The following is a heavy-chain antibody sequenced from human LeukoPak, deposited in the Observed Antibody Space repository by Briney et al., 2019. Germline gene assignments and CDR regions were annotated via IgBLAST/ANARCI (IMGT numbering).Heavy chain of an antibody. CDR1: GFTFSSYG. V-gene: IGHV3-30*02. Sequence: PGGSLRLSCAASGFTFSSYGMHWVRQAPGKGLEWVAFIRYDGSNKYYADSVKGRFTISRDNSKNTLYLQMNSLRAEDTAVYYCAKDYDGDYPYYYYYYMDVWGKGTTVTVSS. CDR3: AKDYDGDYPYYYYYYMDV. D-gene: IGHD4-17*01. J-gene: IGHJ6*03. CDR2: IRYDGSNK.